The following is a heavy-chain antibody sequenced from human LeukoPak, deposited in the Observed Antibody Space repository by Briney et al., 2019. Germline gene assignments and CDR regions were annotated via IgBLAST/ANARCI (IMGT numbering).Heavy chain of an antibody. CDR2: ISGGGPVT. Sequence: GGSLRLSCAASGFTFSSYAMSWVRQAPGKGLECVSAISGGGPVTYYTDSVKGRFTISRDNSKNTLYLEMNSLRAEDTAVYYCARRGRSGWYDYWGQGTLVTVSS. V-gene: IGHV3-23*01. CDR1: GFTFSSYA. J-gene: IGHJ4*02. D-gene: IGHD6-19*01. CDR3: ARRGRSGWYDY.